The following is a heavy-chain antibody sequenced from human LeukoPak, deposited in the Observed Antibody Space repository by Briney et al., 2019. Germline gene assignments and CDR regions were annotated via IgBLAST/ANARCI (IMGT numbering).Heavy chain of an antibody. Sequence: SVKVSCKASGGTFSSYAISWVRQAPGQGLEWMGGIIPIFGTANYAQKFQGRVKITADESTSTAYMELSSLRSEDTAVYYCARTSYCGGDCLDYWGQGTLVTVSS. V-gene: IGHV1-69*13. J-gene: IGHJ4*02. CDR3: ARTSYCGGDCLDY. D-gene: IGHD2-21*02. CDR2: IIPIFGTA. CDR1: GGTFSSYA.